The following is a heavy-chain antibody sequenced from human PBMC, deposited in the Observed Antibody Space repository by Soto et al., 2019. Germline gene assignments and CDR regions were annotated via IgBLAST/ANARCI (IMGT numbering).Heavy chain of an antibody. CDR1: GFTFSNYA. D-gene: IGHD2-15*01. CDR3: AIDQRVLRSSGSCFAS. V-gene: IGHV3-23*01. Sequence: EVHLLESGGGLVQPGESLRLSCEASGFTFSNYAMNWVRQAPGKGLEWVSVINGNGGDTYYADSVKGLFTISRDNSKNTVDLQMGCLRVEETAVYYCAIDQRVLRSSGSCFASWGQGSLGTVS. J-gene: IGHJ4*02. CDR2: INGNGGDT.